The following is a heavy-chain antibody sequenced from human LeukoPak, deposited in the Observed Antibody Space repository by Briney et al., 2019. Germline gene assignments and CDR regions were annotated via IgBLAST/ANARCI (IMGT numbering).Heavy chain of an antibody. CDR1: GGSISSSSYY. Sequence: SETLSLTCTVSGGSISSSSYYWGWIRQPPGKGLEWIGSIYYSGSTNYNPSLKSRVTISVDTSKNQFSLKLSSVTAADTAVYYCARGVVGYFDWLLGSSYYLDYWGKGTLVTVSS. CDR3: ARGVVGYFDWLLGSSYYLDY. CDR2: IYYSGST. D-gene: IGHD3-9*01. V-gene: IGHV4-39*01. J-gene: IGHJ4*02.